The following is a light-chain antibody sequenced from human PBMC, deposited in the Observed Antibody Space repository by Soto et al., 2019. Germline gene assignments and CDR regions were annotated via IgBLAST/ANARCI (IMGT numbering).Light chain of an antibody. Sequence: EIVMTQSPATLSVSPGERATLSCRASQSVTTNLAWYQHKPGQTPRLLIYGASTRATGMPARFSGSGSGTECTLTISRLQSEDFSIYYCQQYNNWHPLTSGGGTQVEVK. V-gene: IGKV3-15*01. J-gene: IGKJ4*01. CDR3: QQYNNWHPLT. CDR1: QSVTTN. CDR2: GAS.